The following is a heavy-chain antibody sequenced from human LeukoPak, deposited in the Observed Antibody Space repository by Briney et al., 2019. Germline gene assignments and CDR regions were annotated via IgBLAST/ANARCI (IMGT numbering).Heavy chain of an antibody. CDR3: ARGKYNSRWEAFDI. J-gene: IGHJ3*02. Sequence: GSSVKVSCKASGGTFSSYAISWVRQAPGQGLEWMGRIIPILGIANYAQKFQGRVTITADKSTSTAYMELSSLRSEDTAVYYCARGKYNSRWEAFDIWGQGTMVIVSS. D-gene: IGHD6-13*01. CDR2: IIPILGIA. V-gene: IGHV1-69*04. CDR1: GGTFSSYA.